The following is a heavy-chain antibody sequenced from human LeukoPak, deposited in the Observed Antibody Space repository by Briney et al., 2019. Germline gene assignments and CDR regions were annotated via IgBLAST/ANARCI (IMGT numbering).Heavy chain of an antibody. D-gene: IGHD2-2*01. CDR2: ISYDGSNE. CDR1: GFTFSSYG. V-gene: IGHV3-30*03. CDR3: ARVRAGYCTSTSCYTGMDV. J-gene: IGHJ6*02. Sequence: GRSLRLSCAASGFTFSSYGMHRVRQAPGKGLEWVALISYDGSNEYYADSVRGRFTISRDNSKFTLYMQMNSLRAEDTAVYYCARVRAGYCTSTSCYTGMDVWGQGTTVTVSS.